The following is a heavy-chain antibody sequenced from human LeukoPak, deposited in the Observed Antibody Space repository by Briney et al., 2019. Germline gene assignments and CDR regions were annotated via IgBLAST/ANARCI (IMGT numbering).Heavy chain of an antibody. CDR1: GGSISRSRDY. Sequence: SSETLSLTCTVSGGSISRSRDYWGWIRQPPGKGLEWIGSIYYSGSTYYNPSLKSRVTISGDTSKNRFSLKLSSVTAADTAVYYCARDSEGGYDFDYWGQGTLVTVSS. CDR2: IYYSGST. D-gene: IGHD5-12*01. V-gene: IGHV4-39*07. J-gene: IGHJ4*02. CDR3: ARDSEGGYDFDY.